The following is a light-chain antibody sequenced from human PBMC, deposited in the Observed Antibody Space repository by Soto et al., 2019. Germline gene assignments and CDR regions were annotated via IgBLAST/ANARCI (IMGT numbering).Light chain of an antibody. CDR3: LQRVNWPLT. J-gene: IGKJ1*01. Sequence: EIVLTQSPATLSLSPGERATLSCSASQSVSSYFAWYQQKPGQAPRLLIYDASNRATGIPARFSGSGSGTDFTITITSLEPEEFAVYYCLQRVNWPLTFGQGTKVDIK. CDR2: DAS. V-gene: IGKV3-11*01. CDR1: QSVSSY.